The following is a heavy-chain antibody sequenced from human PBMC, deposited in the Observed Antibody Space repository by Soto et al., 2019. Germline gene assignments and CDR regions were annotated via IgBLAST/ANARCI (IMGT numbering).Heavy chain of an antibody. CDR2: ISYDGSNK. J-gene: IGHJ4*02. D-gene: IGHD1-7*01. Sequence: QVQLVESGGGVVQPGRSLRLSCAASGFTFSSYGMHWVRQAPGKGLEWVAVISYDGSNKYYADSVKGRFTISRDNSKNTLYLQMNSLRAEDKAVYYCAKDGRPLTYNWTYGLDYWGQGTLVTVSS. CDR1: GFTFSSYG. V-gene: IGHV3-30*18. CDR3: AKDGRPLTYNWTYGLDY.